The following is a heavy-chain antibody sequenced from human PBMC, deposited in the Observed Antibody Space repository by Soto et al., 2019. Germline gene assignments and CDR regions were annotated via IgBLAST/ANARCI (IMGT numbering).Heavy chain of an antibody. CDR2: ISYEGSNK. Sequence: GGSLRLSCEASGFTFISYAMPGVRQAPGKGLEGVAVISYEGSNKYYADSVKGRFTISRDNSKNTLYLQMNSLRAEDTAVYYCAKAGEKDIVLIGWGQGTLVTVSS. V-gene: IGHV3-30*18. D-gene: IGHD2-8*01. CDR1: GFTFISYA. CDR3: AKAGEKDIVLIG. J-gene: IGHJ4*02.